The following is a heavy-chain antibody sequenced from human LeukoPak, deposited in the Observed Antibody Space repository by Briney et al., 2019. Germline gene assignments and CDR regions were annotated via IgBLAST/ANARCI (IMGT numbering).Heavy chain of an antibody. CDR3: ARGSRYSSGYDYIDQ. Sequence: PSETLSLTCTVSGGSISRGSDYCSWIRQPAGKGLEWIGRSYSSGSTNYNPSLKSRVSISVDTSKNQFSLRLSSVTAADTAVYYCARGSRYSSGYDYIDQWGQGTLVTVSS. CDR1: GGSISRGSDY. V-gene: IGHV4-61*02. CDR2: SYSSGST. D-gene: IGHD3-22*01. J-gene: IGHJ4*02.